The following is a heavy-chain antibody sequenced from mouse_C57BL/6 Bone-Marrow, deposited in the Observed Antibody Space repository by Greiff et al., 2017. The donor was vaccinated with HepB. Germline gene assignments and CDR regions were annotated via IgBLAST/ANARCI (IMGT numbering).Heavy chain of an antibody. J-gene: IGHJ4*01. CDR2: IHPNSGST. V-gene: IGHV1-64*01. Sequence: QVQLQQPGAELVKPGASVKLSCKASGYTFTSYWMHWVKQSPGQGLEWIGMIHPNSGSTNYNEKFKSKATLTVDKSSSTAYMQLSSLTSEDSAVYYCARSPLYYYGRGAMDYWGQGTSVTVSS. D-gene: IGHD1-1*01. CDR1: GYTFTSYW. CDR3: ARSPLYYYGRGAMDY.